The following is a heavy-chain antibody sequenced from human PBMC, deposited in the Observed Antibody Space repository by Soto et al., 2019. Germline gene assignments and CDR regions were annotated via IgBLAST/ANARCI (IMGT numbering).Heavy chain of an antibody. CDR3: ARGLPLAADY. J-gene: IGHJ4*02. CDR1: GYTFTGYY. V-gene: IGHV1-2*04. CDR2: INPNSGGT. Sequence: ASVKVSCKASGYTFTGYYMHWVRQAPGQGLEWMGWINPNSGGTNYAQKFQGWVTITRDTSISTAYMELSSLRSEDTAVYYCARGLPLAADYWGQGTLVTVSS.